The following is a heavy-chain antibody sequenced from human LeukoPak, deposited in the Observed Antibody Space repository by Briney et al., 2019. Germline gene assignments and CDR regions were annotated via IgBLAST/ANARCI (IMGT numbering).Heavy chain of an antibody. CDR2: IYDSGNT. V-gene: IGHV4-59*01. CDR3: AKGEGDY. J-gene: IGHJ4*02. Sequence: PSETLSLTCTVSGGSISSCYWSWIRQPPGKGLEWIGYIYDSGNTNYNPSLKSRVTISVDTSKNQFSLKVRSVTAADTAVYYCAKGEGDYWGQGTLVTVSS. D-gene: IGHD2-21*01. CDR1: GGSISSCY.